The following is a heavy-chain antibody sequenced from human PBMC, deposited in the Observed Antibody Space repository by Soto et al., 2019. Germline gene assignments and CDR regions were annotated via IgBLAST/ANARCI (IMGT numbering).Heavy chain of an antibody. J-gene: IGHJ6*02. V-gene: IGHV4-34*01. Sequence: QVQLQQWGAGLLKPSETLSLTCAIYGGSFSDYSWSWIRQPPGKGLEWIGEINHSGSTNYNPSLNSRVNISVDTSKNQFSLKLSSVTAADTAVYYCAKGPIVVAPSGIAYYYGMDVWGQGATVTVSS. CDR2: INHSGST. CDR1: GGSFSDYS. CDR3: AKGPIVVAPSGIAYYYGMDV. D-gene: IGHD2-2*01.